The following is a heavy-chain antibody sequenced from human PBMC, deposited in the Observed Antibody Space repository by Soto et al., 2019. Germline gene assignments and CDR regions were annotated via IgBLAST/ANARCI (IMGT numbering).Heavy chain of an antibody. J-gene: IGHJ6*02. Sequence: SETLSLTCTVSGGSISSSSYYWGWIRQPPGKGLEWIGSIYYSGSTYYNPSLKSRVTISVDTSKNQFSLKLSSVTTADTAVYYCARRLYYDSSGFGGGGMDVWGQGTTVTLSS. CDR3: ARRLYYDSSGFGGGGMDV. V-gene: IGHV4-39*01. D-gene: IGHD3-22*01. CDR2: IYYSGST. CDR1: GGSISSSSYY.